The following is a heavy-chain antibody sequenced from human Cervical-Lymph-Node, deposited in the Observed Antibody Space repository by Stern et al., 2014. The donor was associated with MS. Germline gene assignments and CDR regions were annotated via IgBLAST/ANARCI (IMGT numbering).Heavy chain of an antibody. CDR2: ISSDGDHT. CDR1: GFTFSSYG. CDR3: ARDYEDTSMLFDH. D-gene: IGHD2-8*01. J-gene: IGHJ4*02. Sequence: VQLVESGGEVVQPGGSLRLSCAASGFTFSSYGMHWVRQAPGQGLEWVAVISSDGDHTYYAASVRGRFTISRDNSKNTLHLQMSSVTPDDTAIYYCARDYEDTSMLFDHWGQGTLVTVSS. V-gene: IGHV3-30*03.